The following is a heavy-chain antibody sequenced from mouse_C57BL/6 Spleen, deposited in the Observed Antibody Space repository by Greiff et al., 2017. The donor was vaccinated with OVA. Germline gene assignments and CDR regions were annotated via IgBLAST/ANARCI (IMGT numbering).Heavy chain of an antibody. D-gene: IGHD2-1*01. Sequence: VQLQQPGAELVKPGASVKMSCKASGYTFTSYWITWVKQRPGQGLEWIGDIYPGSGSTNYNEKFKSKATLTVDTSSSTAYMQLSSLTSEDSAVYYCARSIYYGNYVAMDYWGQGTSVTVSS. CDR1: GYTFTSYW. V-gene: IGHV1-55*01. J-gene: IGHJ4*01. CDR3: ARSIYYGNYVAMDY. CDR2: IYPGSGST.